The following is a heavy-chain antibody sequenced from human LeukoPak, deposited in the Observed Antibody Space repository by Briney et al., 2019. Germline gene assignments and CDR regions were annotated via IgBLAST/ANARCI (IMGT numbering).Heavy chain of an antibody. J-gene: IGHJ3*02. V-gene: IGHV4-61*02. Sequence: PSETLSLTCTVSGDSISSDDYYWSWIRQPAGKGLEWIGRISSSGSTNYNPSLKSRITISVDTSKNQFSLKLSSVTAADTAVYFCARGPYSYDSSGAFDIWGQGTMVTVSS. CDR2: ISSSGST. D-gene: IGHD3-22*01. CDR3: ARGPYSYDSSGAFDI. CDR1: GDSISSDDYY.